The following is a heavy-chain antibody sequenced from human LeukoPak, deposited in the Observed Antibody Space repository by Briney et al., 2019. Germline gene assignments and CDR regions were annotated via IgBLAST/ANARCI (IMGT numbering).Heavy chain of an antibody. CDR2: IKADGGEK. Sequence: GGSLRLSCAASGFTFSTYWMNWFRQTPGKGLEWVAKIKADGGEKDHVASVKGRFTISRDNAKNSLYLQMNSLRAEDTAVYYCAELGITMIGGVWGKGTTVTISS. D-gene: IGHD3-10*02. V-gene: IGHV3-7*01. CDR1: GFTFSTYW. J-gene: IGHJ6*04. CDR3: AELGITMIGGV.